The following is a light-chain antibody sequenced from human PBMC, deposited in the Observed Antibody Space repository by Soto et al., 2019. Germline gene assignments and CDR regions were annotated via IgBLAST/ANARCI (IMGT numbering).Light chain of an antibody. CDR3: CSYAGSNILV. V-gene: IGLV2-8*01. CDR1: SSDVGGYNF. CDR2: EVS. J-gene: IGLJ2*01. Sequence: QSALTQPPSASGSPGQSVTISCTGTSSDVGGYNFVSWYQQHPGKAPKLMIYEVSERPSGVPDRFSGSKSGNTASLTVSGLQAEDEDDADYCSYAGSNILVFGGGTKLTVL.